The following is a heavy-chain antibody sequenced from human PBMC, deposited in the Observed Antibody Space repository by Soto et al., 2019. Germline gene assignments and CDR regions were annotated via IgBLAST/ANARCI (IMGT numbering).Heavy chain of an antibody. V-gene: IGHV4-34*01. CDR3: VRIRYQLPSSVLRLDP. D-gene: IGHD2-15*01. CDR2: INHAGGT. CDR1: GGFLSESY. J-gene: IGHJ5*02. Sequence: LSLTCAVYGGFLSESYWTWIRQPPGKGLEWIGEINHAGGTNYNPSLKSRVTMSVDTSQNQFSLRLISVTAADTAMYFCVRIRYQLPSSVLRLDPWGQGTPVTVSS.